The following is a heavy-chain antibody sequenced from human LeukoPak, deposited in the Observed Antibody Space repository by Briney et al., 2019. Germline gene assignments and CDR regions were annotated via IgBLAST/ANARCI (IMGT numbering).Heavy chain of an antibody. V-gene: IGHV3-23*01. Sequence: GGSLRLSCAASGFTFSSYAMSWVRQAPGKGLEWVSAISGSGGSTYYADSVKGRFTISRDNSKNTLYLQMNSLRAEDTAVYYCAKDNYYDSSGYQLFLDYWGQGTLVTVSS. CDR1: GFTFSSYA. J-gene: IGHJ4*02. D-gene: IGHD3-22*01. CDR2: ISGSGGST. CDR3: AKDNYYDSSGYQLFLDY.